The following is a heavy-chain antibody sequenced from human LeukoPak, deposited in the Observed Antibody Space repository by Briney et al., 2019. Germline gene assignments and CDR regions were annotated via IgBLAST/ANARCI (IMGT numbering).Heavy chain of an antibody. CDR1: GFTFSISW. CDR3: ARDPPIAVAGFDY. D-gene: IGHD6-19*01. CDR2: INSDGSST. J-gene: IGHJ4*02. Sequence: GGSLRLSCAASGFTFSISWMHWVRQAPGKGLAWVSHINSDGSSTDYADSVRGRFTISRDNSKDTLYLQMNSLRAEDTAVYYCARDPPIAVAGFDYWGQGTLVTVSS. V-gene: IGHV3-74*01.